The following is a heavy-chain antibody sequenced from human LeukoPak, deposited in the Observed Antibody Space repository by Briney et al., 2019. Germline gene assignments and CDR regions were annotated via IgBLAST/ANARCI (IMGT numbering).Heavy chain of an antibody. V-gene: IGHV3-7*01. Sequence: GGSLRLPCAASGFTFSSYWMSWVRQAPGKGLEWVANIKQDGSEKYYVDSVKGRFTISRDNAKNSLYLQMNSLRAEDTAVYYCARNAGDYPPSDPDYWGQGTLSPSPQ. CDR1: GFTFSSYW. J-gene: IGHJ4*02. CDR3: ARNAGDYPPSDPDY. CDR2: IKQDGSEK. D-gene: IGHD4-17*01.